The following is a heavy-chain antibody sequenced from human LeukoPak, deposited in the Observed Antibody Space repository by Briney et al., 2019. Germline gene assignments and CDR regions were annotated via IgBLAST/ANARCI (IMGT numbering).Heavy chain of an antibody. CDR1: GYTFTSYY. Sequence: GGSVKVSCKASGYTFTSYYMHWVRQAPGQRLEWMGLINPTGGSTGYAQKFQGRVTMTRDMSTSTDYMELRSLRSDDTAVYYCARAREDYGGNGTPDAFDIWGQGTMVTVSS. J-gene: IGHJ3*02. V-gene: IGHV1-46*01. CDR2: INPTGGST. D-gene: IGHD4-23*01. CDR3: ARAREDYGGNGTPDAFDI.